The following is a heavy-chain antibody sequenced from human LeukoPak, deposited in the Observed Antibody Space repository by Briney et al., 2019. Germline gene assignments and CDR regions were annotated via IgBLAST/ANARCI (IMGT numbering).Heavy chain of an antibody. CDR1: GFTFSAYG. J-gene: IGHJ4*02. V-gene: IGHV3-30*18. Sequence: SGGSLRLSCAASGFTFSAYGMHWVRQAPGKGLEWVAVISYDGSNAHYRDSVKGRFTISRDNSKNTLYLQMNSLRPEDTAVYYCAKDYFLVDYWGQGTLVTVSS. CDR3: AKDYFLVDY. D-gene: IGHD2-21*01. CDR2: ISYDGSNA.